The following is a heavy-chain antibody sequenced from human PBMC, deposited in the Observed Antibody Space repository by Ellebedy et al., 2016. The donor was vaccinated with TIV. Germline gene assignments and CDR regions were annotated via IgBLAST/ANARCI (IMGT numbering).Heavy chain of an antibody. CDR2: INHSGST. V-gene: IGHV4-34*01. Sequence: MPSETLSLTCAVYGGSLSGYYWSWIRQPPRKGLEWIGEINHSGSTNYNSSLKSRVTISLDTSKNQFSLKLSSVTAADTAVYYCSRGVTDQNWGQGILVTVSS. CDR3: SRGVTDQN. J-gene: IGHJ4*02. D-gene: IGHD2-21*02. CDR1: GGSLSGYY.